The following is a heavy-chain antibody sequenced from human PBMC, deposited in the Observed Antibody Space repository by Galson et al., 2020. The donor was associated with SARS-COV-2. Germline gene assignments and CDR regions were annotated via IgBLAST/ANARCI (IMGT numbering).Heavy chain of an antibody. J-gene: IGHJ6*02. CDR2: IYYSGST. Sequence: SETQSLTCTVSGGSISSGDYYWSWIRQPPGKGLEWIGYIYYSGSTYYNPSLKSRVTISVDTSKNQFSLKLSSVTAADTAVYYCARVDDYDILAGPYGMDVWGQGTTVTVSS. D-gene: IGHD3-9*01. CDR1: GGSISSGDYY. CDR3: ARVDDYDILAGPYGMDV. V-gene: IGHV4-30-4*01.